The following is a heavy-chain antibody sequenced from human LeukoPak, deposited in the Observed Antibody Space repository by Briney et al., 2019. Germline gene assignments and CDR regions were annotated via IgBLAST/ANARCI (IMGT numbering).Heavy chain of an antibody. D-gene: IGHD6-13*01. J-gene: IGHJ4*02. CDR2: INANGINT. Sequence: GGSLRLSCAASGFAFNFYAMSWVRQAPGKGLQWVSTINANGINTYYADSVKGRFTISRDNSKNTVYLQMNSLRAEDAAVYYCATDRSLSWFDYWGQGTLVTVSS. CDR1: GFAFNFYA. V-gene: IGHV3-23*01. CDR3: ATDRSLSWFDY.